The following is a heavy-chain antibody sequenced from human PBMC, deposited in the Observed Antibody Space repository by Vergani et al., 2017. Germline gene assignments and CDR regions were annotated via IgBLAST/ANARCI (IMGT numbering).Heavy chain of an antibody. V-gene: IGHV4-30-4*01. Sequence: QVQLQESGPGLVKPSQTLSLTCTVPGGSISSGDYYWSWIRQPPGKGLEWIGYIYYSGSTYYNPSLTSRVTISVDTSKNQFSLKLSSVTAADTAVYYCARVPWLLGGSGSRPYYWGQGTLVTVSS. D-gene: IGHD3-10*01. J-gene: IGHJ4*02. CDR2: IYYSGST. CDR1: GGSISSGDYY. CDR3: ARVPWLLGGSGSRPYY.